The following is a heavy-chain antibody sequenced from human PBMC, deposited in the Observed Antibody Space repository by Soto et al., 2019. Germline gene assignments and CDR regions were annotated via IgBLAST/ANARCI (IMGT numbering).Heavy chain of an antibody. Sequence: QVQLQESGPGLVKPSETLSLSCTVSAGSLSSYYCNWVRKSAGKGLEWIGRIYQTGSTTYNPSLKSRLTMSVDTSKNQFSLRLTSMTAADTAVYYCATGRSEIVPGAMDTWGQGTLVPVPS. CDR1: AGSLSSYY. J-gene: IGHJ5*02. D-gene: IGHD2-2*01. CDR2: IYQTGST. CDR3: ATGRSEIVPGAMDT. V-gene: IGHV4-4*07.